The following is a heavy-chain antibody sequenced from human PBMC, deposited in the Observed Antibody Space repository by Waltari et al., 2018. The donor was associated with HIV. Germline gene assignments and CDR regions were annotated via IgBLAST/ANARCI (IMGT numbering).Heavy chain of an antibody. D-gene: IGHD4-17*01. CDR3: TRGLALRIAAPGADV. V-gene: IGHV1-8*01. J-gene: IGHJ6*02. Sequence: QSPTAVRRPGASVRVSCRIFGYKFVNHDITWVRQAAREGLEWMGCINPNTGDTNSLEKYWGRLTLTRNISTATAYLDLTNLTRDDMATYYCTRGLALRIAAPGADVWGQGTTVIV. CDR2: INPNTGDT. CDR1: GYKFVNHD.